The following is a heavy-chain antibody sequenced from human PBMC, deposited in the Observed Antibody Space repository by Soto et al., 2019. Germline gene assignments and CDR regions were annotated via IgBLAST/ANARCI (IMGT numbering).Heavy chain of an antibody. J-gene: IGHJ4*02. V-gene: IGHV4-59*01. D-gene: IGHD5-18*01. Sequence: ETLSLTCTVSGGSISTYYWSWIRQSPGKGLEWIGYIHYSGNTMYNPSLESRVTMSVDTSKNHFSLQVTSVTAADTAVYFCARSNLGGFNYGYIWGQGIQVTVSS. CDR2: IHYSGNT. CDR3: ARSNLGGFNYGYI. CDR1: GGSISTYY.